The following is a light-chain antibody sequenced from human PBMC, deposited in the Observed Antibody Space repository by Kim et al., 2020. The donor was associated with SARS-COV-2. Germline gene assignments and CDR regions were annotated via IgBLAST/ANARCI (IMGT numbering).Light chain of an antibody. Sequence: VAPGQTASITCSGDKLGDKYACWYQQKPGQSPVLVIYQDSERPSGIPERFSGSNSGNTATLTISGTQAMDEADYYCQAWDSSTGVFGGGTQLTVL. J-gene: IGLJ3*02. CDR3: QAWDSSTGV. CDR1: KLGDKY. CDR2: QDS. V-gene: IGLV3-1*01.